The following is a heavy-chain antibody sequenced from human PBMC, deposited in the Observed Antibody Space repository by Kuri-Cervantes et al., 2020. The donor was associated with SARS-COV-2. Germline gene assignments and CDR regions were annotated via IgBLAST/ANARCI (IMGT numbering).Heavy chain of an antibody. V-gene: IGHV4-39*02. CDR3: ARDGGYCSSTSCYFWGEGNWFDP. Sequence: SETLSLTCTVSGGTISSSSYYWGWIRQPPGKGLEWIGSIYYSGSTYHNPSLKSRVTISVDTSKNQFSLKLSPVTAADTAVYYCARDGGYCSSTSCYFWGEGNWFDPWGQGTLVTVSS. J-gene: IGHJ5*02. CDR2: IYYSGST. D-gene: IGHD2-2*01. CDR1: GGTISSSSYY.